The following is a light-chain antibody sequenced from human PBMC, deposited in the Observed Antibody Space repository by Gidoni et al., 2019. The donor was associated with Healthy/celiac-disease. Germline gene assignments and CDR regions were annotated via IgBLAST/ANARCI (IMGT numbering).Light chain of an antibody. CDR2: DVS. CDR3: CSYAGSYTYV. J-gene: IGLJ1*01. CDR1: SRDVGGYNY. V-gene: IGLV2-11*01. Sequence: QSALTQPRAVSGSPGQSVTISCTGTSRDVGGYNYVSGYQQHPGKAPTPMIYDVSKRPSGVPVRFSGSKSGNTASLTISGLQAEDEADYYCCSYAGSYTYVFGTGTKVTVL.